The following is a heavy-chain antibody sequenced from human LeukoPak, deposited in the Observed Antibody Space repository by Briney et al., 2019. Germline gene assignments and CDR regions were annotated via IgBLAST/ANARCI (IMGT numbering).Heavy chain of an antibody. CDR1: GFTFSSYG. CDR2: IWFDGSNK. Sequence: PGRSLRFSCAASGFTFSSYGMHWVRQAPGKGLEWVSVIWFDGSNKYYADSVKGRFTISRANSKNTLYLQMNSLRAEEDTAVYYCAKDLVDRGNHLYYFDFWGQGTLVTVSS. D-gene: IGHD2-8*02. CDR3: AKDLVDRGNHLYYFDF. V-gene: IGHV3-33*06. J-gene: IGHJ4*02.